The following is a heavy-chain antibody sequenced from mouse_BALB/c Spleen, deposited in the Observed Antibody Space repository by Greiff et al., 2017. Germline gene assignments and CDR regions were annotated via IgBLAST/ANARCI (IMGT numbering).Heavy chain of an antibody. CDR3: AREPFYYGSSYFDY. Sequence: EVQVVESGGGLVQPGGSRKLSCAASGFTFSSFGMHWVRQAPEKGLEWVAYISSGSSTIYYADTVKGRFTISRDNPKNTLFLQMTSLRSEDTAMYYCAREPFYYGSSYFDYWGQGTTLTVSS. J-gene: IGHJ2*01. CDR2: ISSGSSTI. CDR1: GFTFSSFG. D-gene: IGHD1-1*01. V-gene: IGHV5-17*02.